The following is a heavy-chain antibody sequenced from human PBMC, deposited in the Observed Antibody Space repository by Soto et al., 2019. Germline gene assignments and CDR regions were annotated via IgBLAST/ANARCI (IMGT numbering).Heavy chain of an antibody. D-gene: IGHD3-3*01. Sequence: QVQLVQSGAEVKKPGASVKVSCKASGYTFTSYGISWVRQAPGQGLEWMGGISAYNGNTNYAQKLQGRVTMTTDTSTGTAYMELRSLRSDDTAVYYWARDIAPYYDFWSGYYPGDYWGQGTLVTVSS. V-gene: IGHV1-18*01. CDR3: ARDIAPYYDFWSGYYPGDY. J-gene: IGHJ4*02. CDR1: GYTFTSYG. CDR2: ISAYNGNT.